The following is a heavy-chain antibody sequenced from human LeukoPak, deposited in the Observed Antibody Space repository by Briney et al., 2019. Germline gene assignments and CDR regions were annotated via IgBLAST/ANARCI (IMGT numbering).Heavy chain of an antibody. D-gene: IGHD3/OR15-3a*01. CDR3: ARQTGSGLFILP. CDR2: IYYSGNT. Sequence: PSETLSLTCTVSGDSISSSSDYWGWIRQPPGKGLEWIGTIYYSGNTYYNASLKSQVSISIDTSKNQFSLRLTSVTAADTAVYYCARQTGSGLFILPGGQGTLVTVSS. J-gene: IGHJ4*02. CDR1: GDSISSSSDY. V-gene: IGHV4-39*01.